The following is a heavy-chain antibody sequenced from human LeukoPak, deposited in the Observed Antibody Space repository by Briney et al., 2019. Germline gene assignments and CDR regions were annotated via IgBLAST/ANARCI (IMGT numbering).Heavy chain of an antibody. CDR1: GGSISSYY. D-gene: IGHD3-22*01. V-gene: IGHV4-59*01. CDR2: IYYSGGT. J-gene: IGHJ4*02. CDR3: ARGYYDSSGYFIPDY. Sequence: SETLSLTCTVSGGSISSYYWSWIRQPPGKGLEWIGYIYYSGGTNYNPSLKSRVTISVDTSKNQFSLKLSSVTAADTAVYYCARGYYDSSGYFIPDYWGQGTLVTVSS.